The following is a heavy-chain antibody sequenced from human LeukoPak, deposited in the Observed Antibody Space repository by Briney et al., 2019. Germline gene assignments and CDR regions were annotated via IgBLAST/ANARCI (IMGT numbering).Heavy chain of an antibody. Sequence: GGSLRLSCAASRFSVSNTYVSWVRRAPGRGLEWVSIIFSGGETYDAESVKDRFTIARDNSQNTVYLQMNGLRPDDTAVYYCALIRGRSYPLSYWGQGSLVTVSS. CDR2: IFSGGET. J-gene: IGHJ4*02. CDR3: ALIRGRSYPLSY. CDR1: RFSVSNTY. D-gene: IGHD1-26*01. V-gene: IGHV3-66*01.